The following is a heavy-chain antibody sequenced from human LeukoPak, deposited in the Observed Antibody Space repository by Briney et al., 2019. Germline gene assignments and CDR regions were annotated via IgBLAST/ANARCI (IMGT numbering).Heavy chain of an antibody. D-gene: IGHD1-26*01. CDR2: ISAYNGNT. CDR3: ARGWELLFGRDDAFDI. CDR1: GYTFTSYG. V-gene: IGHV1-18*01. J-gene: IGHJ3*02. Sequence: ASVKVSCKASGYTFTSYGISWVRQAPGQGLEWMGWISAYNGNTNYAQKLQGRVTMTTDTSTSTAYMELSSLRSEDTAVYYCARGWELLFGRDDAFDIWGQGTMVTVSS.